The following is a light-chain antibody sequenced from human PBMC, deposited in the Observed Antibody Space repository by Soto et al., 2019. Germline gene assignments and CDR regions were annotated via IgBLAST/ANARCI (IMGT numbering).Light chain of an antibody. CDR2: GAS. V-gene: IGKV3-20*01. CDR1: QSVSSRY. J-gene: IGKJ3*01. CDR3: QQSGSSRFV. Sequence: EIVLTQYPGTLSLSPGERATLSCRASQSVSSRYLAWYQQHPGQAPRLLIFGASTWATDIPDRFSDSGSGTEFTLTISGLEPGDFAVYFCQQSGSSRFVFGPGTKVDIK.